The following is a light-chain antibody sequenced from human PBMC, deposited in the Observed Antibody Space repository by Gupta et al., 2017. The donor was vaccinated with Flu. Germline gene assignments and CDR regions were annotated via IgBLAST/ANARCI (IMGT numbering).Light chain of an antibody. CDR2: GSS. CDR3: QQFNKRPPLT. Sequence: DIVVTQSPAPLSVSPGESATLPCRASQSVGINLCWYQQKPGQDPRLLIYGSSTRATGIPDRSSASRSGTEFTLIISSLQPEDVAIDYCQQFNKRPPLTFGGGTKVEI. V-gene: IGKV3-15*01. J-gene: IGKJ4*01. CDR1: QSVGIN.